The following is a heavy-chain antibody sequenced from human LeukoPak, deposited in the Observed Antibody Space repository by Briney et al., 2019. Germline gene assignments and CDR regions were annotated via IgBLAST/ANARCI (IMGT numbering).Heavy chain of an antibody. CDR1: GCTFGDDG. V-gene: IGHV3-49*03. CDR2: IRKKAYGETT. J-gene: IGHJ4*02. CDR3: ARGLHDYGDSNYYFDQ. D-gene: IGHD4-17*01. Sequence: HPGGSLRLSCTASGCTFGDDGWSWFRLAPGKGLEWICLIRKKAYGETTEYAASVRGRFTISRDDAKSIAYLQMNSLKTEDTALYYCARGLHDYGDSNYYFDQWGQGTLVTVSS.